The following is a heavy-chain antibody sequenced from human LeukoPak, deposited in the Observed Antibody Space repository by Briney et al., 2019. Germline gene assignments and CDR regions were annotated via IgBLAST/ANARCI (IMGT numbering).Heavy chain of an antibody. CDR3: ARSRARIAAAVYYFDY. D-gene: IGHD6-13*01. CDR1: GFTFDDYF. Sequence: GGSLRLSCAAAGFTFDDYFMGWVRQAPGKGLEWVSYITNSGYTMYYADSVRGRFTISKDNAKNSLYLHMSGLRAEDTAVYYCARSRARIAAAVYYFDYWGQETPVTVSS. J-gene: IGHJ4*02. V-gene: IGHV3-11*01. CDR2: ITNSGYTM.